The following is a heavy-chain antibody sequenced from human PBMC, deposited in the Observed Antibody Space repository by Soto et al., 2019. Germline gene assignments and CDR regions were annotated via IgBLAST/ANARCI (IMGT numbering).Heavy chain of an antibody. J-gene: IGHJ3*02. V-gene: IGHV4-59*01. Sequence: QVQLQESGPGLVKPSETLSLTCTVSGGSISSYYWSWIRQPPGKGLEWIGYIYYSGSTNYNPSLKSRVTISVDTSKNQFSLKLSSVTAADTAVYYCARVWGGAFDIWGQGTWSPSLQ. CDR1: GGSISSYY. D-gene: IGHD3-10*01. CDR3: ARVWGGAFDI. CDR2: IYYSGST.